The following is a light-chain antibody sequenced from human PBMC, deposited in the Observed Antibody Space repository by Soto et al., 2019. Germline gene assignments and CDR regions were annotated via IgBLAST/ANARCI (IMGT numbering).Light chain of an antibody. CDR3: QQQRT. CDR2: AAS. V-gene: IGKV3-20*01. J-gene: IGKJ2*01. Sequence: EIVLTQSPGTLSLSPGERATLSCRASEFLSSSYLVWYQHKPGQAPRLLIYAASRRATGIPDRVSGSGSATEYTLTINTLEPEDFAVYYCQQQRTFGQGTKLEIK. CDR1: EFLSSSY.